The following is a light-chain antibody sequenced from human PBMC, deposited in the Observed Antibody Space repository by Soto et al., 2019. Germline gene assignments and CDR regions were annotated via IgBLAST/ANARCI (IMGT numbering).Light chain of an antibody. V-gene: IGKV3-20*01. Sequence: EIVLTQSPGTLSLSPGERATLSCRASQSVSSSYLAWYLQKPGQPPRLLIYGASRRATGIPDRFSGSGSGSDFTLTISRLEPEDFAVYYCQQYVTFGQGTKVEIK. CDR1: QSVSSSY. CDR2: GAS. J-gene: IGKJ1*01. CDR3: QQYVT.